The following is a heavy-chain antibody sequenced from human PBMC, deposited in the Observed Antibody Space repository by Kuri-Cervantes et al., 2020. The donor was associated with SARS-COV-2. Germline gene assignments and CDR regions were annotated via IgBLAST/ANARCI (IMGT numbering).Heavy chain of an antibody. CDR1: GYSISSGYY. Sequence: SQTLSLTCSVSGYSISSGYYWGWIRQPPGKGLEWIGSIYHSGSTYYNPSLKSRVTISVDRSKNQFSLKLRSVTAADTAVYYCARVFLGYFEGFGVVPTAPAHYMDVWGKGTTVTVSS. CDR3: ARVFLGYFEGFGVVPTAPAHYMDV. CDR2: IYHSGST. V-gene: IGHV4-38-2*02. J-gene: IGHJ6*03. D-gene: IGHD3-3*01.